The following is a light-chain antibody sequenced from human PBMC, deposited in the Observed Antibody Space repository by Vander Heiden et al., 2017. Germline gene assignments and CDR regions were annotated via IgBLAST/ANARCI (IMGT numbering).Light chain of an antibody. CDR3: YSAADNNPNWV. V-gene: IGLV3-27*01. J-gene: IGLJ3*02. CDR2: KDS. CDR1: VLAKKY. Sequence: SYERSQPSSVLVSPGQTARITCSGDVLAKKYARWFQQKPGQAPVLVIYKDSERPSGIPERFSGSSSGTTVTLTISGAQVEDEADYYCYSAADNNPNWVFGGGTKLTVL.